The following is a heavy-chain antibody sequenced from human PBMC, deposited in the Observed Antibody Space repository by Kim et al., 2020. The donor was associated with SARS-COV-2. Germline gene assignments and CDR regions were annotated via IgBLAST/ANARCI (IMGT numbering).Heavy chain of an antibody. CDR3: AKLYSSSSGLFDY. V-gene: IGHV3-30*02. Sequence: YADSVKGRFTISRDNSKNTLYLQMNSLRAEDTAVYYCAKLYSSSSGLFDYWGQGTLVTVSS. D-gene: IGHD6-6*01. J-gene: IGHJ4*02.